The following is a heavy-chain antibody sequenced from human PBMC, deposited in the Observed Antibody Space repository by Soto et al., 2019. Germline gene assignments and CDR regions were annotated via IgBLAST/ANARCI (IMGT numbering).Heavy chain of an antibody. J-gene: IGHJ4*02. V-gene: IGHV3-48*02. CDR2: ISSSSSTI. CDR3: ARDTLSLSTIFGVVIVPYYFDY. Sequence: GGSLRLSCAASGFTFSSYSMNWVRQAPGKGLEWVSYISSSSSTIYYADSVKGRFTISRDNAKNSLYLQMNSLRDEDTAVYYCARDTLSLSTIFGVVIVPYYFDYWGQGTLVTVSS. D-gene: IGHD3-3*01. CDR1: GFTFSSYS.